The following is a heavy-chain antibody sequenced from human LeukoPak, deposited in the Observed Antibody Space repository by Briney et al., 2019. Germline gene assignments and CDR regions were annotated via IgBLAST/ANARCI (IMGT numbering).Heavy chain of an antibody. D-gene: IGHD6-6*01. V-gene: IGHV5-51*01. CDR3: ARLIDYSTSSAGC. Sequence: GESLKISCKASGYNFNTSWIGWVRQMPGKGLKWMAIIYPGDSDIKYSPSFEGQVTVSADRSISTAYLQWNSLKASDTAMYYCARLIDYSTSSAGCWGQGTLVTVSS. CDR1: GYNFNTSW. CDR2: IYPGDSDI. J-gene: IGHJ4*02.